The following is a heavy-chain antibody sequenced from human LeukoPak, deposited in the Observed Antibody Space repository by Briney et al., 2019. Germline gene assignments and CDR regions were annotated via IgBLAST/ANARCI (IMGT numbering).Heavy chain of an antibody. V-gene: IGHV3-7*01. CDR2: IKQDGSDP. Sequence: PAGSLRLSCASSGGTFSSYWMTWVRQAPGKGLSWVANIKQDGSDPSYVDPVNGPFTTSRDKANNSLYLQITTLTAEDTAVYYCARDYPCLAHRYWRQGTLVIVSS. D-gene: IGHD3-16*02. CDR3: ARDYPCLAHRY. CDR1: GGTFSSYW. J-gene: IGHJ1*01.